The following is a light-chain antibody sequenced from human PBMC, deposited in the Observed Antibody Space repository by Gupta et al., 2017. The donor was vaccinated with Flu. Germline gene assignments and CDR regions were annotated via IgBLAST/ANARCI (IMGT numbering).Light chain of an antibody. CDR3: QQDDTWPS. V-gene: IGKV3D-15*01. CDR1: ESVRCL. J-gene: IGKJ4*01. CDR2: DAS. Sequence: SPGTLSVSEGERPTRSGSHSESVRCLLSWEQQKPGQPPRLIMYDASNMDTSITAWFGGSGARTDFTLTISGLQSEDCEDYYCQQDDTWPSFGGGTTVEI.